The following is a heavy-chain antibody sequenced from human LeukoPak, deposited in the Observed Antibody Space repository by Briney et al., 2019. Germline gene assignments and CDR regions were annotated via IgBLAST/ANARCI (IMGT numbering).Heavy chain of an antibody. V-gene: IGHV2-5*02. J-gene: IGHJ4*02. CDR1: AFSLSTSGVG. D-gene: IGHD6-13*01. Sequence: SGPTLVKPTQTLTLTCTFSAFSLSTSGVGVGWIRQPPGKALEWLALIYWDDDKRYSPSLKSRLTITKDNSKNQVVLIMTNMDPVDTATYYCARRRSSTWYFDFWGQGTLLTVSS. CDR3: ARRRSSTWYFDF. CDR2: IYWDDDK.